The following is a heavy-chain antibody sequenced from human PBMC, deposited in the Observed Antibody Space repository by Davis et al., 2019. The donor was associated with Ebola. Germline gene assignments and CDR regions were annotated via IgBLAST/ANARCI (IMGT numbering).Heavy chain of an antibody. Sequence: PSETLSLTCTVSGGSISSNSDYWGWIRQPPGKGLEWIGSIYYSGSTHYNPSLKSRLTISVDTSNNQFFLKLKSVTAADTAVYYCAREYHYWGQGTLVTVSS. V-gene: IGHV4-39*07. J-gene: IGHJ4*02. D-gene: IGHD2-2*01. CDR1: GGSISSNSDY. CDR3: AREYHY. CDR2: IYYSGST.